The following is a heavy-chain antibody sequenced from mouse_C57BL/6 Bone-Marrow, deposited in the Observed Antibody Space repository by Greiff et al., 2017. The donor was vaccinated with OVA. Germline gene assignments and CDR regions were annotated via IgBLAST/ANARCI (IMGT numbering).Heavy chain of an antibody. J-gene: IGHJ4*01. CDR1: GYTFTDYN. D-gene: IGHD2-3*01. CDR3: ARGISRYDGTTRAMDY. Sequence: EVQGVESGPELVKPGASVKIPCKASGYTFTDYNMDWVKQSHGKSLEWIGDINPNNGGTIYNQKFKGKATLTVDKSSSTAYMELRSLTSEDTAVYYCARGISRYDGTTRAMDYWGQGTSVTVSS. V-gene: IGHV1-18*01. CDR2: INPNNGGT.